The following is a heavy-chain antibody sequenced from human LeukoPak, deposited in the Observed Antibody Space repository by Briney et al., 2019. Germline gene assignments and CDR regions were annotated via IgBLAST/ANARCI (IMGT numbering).Heavy chain of an antibody. CDR3: ARDTVEMATIDY. CDR2: IYTSGST. Sequence: PSQSLSLTCTVSGGSISSGSYYWSWIRQPAGKGLEWIGRIYTSGSTNYNPSLKSRVTISVDTSKNQFSLKLSSVTAADTAVYYCARDTVEMATIDYWGQGTLVTVSS. J-gene: IGHJ4*02. D-gene: IGHD5-24*01. CDR1: GGSISSGSYY. V-gene: IGHV4-61*02.